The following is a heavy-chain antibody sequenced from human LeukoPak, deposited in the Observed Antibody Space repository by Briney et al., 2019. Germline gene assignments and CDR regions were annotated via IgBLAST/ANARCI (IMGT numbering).Heavy chain of an antibody. CDR2: IYYSGST. Sequence: SETLSLTCTVSGGSISSSSYYWGWIRQPPGKGLEWIGSIYYSGSTYYNPSLKSRVTISVDTSKNQFSLKLSSVTAADTAVYYCAREGSPSHRLGSYYGMDVWGQGTTVTVSS. CDR1: GGSISSSSYY. V-gene: IGHV4-39*02. J-gene: IGHJ6*02. D-gene: IGHD3-10*01. CDR3: AREGSPSHRLGSYYGMDV.